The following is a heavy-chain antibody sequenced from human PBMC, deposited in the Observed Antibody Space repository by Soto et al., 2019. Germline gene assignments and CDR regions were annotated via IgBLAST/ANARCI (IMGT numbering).Heavy chain of an antibody. Sequence: QVTLKESGPVLVKPTETLTLTCTVSGFSLSNARMGVSWIRQPPGKALEWLAHIFSNDEKSYSTSLKSRLTISKDTSKSQVVLTMTNMDPVDTATYYCARIRLVVVPAARWYYYYMDVWGKGTTVTVSS. D-gene: IGHD2-2*01. CDR1: GFSLSNARMG. CDR2: IFSNDEK. V-gene: IGHV2-26*01. CDR3: ARIRLVVVPAARWYYYYMDV. J-gene: IGHJ6*03.